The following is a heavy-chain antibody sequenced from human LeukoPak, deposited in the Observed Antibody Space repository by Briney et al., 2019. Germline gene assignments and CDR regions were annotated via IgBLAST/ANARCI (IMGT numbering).Heavy chain of an antibody. CDR3: AKVLGARYQPLDY. Sequence: GGSLRLSCEASGFTFSSYAMHWVRQAPGKGLEWVAFIRYDGNNKYYADSVKGRFTISRDNSKNTLYLQMNSLRGEDTAVYYCAKVLGARYQPLDYWGQGTLVTVSS. V-gene: IGHV3-30*02. CDR1: GFTFSSYA. CDR2: IRYDGNNK. D-gene: IGHD2-2*01. J-gene: IGHJ4*02.